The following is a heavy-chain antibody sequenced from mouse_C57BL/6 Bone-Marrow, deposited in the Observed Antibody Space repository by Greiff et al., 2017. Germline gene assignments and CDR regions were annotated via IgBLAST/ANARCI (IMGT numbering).Heavy chain of an antibody. Sequence: QVQLQQSGAELVRPGTSVKMSCKASGYTFTNYWISWAKQRPGHGLEWIGDIYPGGGYTNYNEKFKGKATLTADKSSSTAYMQFSSLTSEDSAIYYCARTGYGSSHYAMDYWGQGTSVTVSS. J-gene: IGHJ4*01. D-gene: IGHD1-1*01. CDR1: GYTFTNYW. V-gene: IGHV1-63*01. CDR3: ARTGYGSSHYAMDY. CDR2: IYPGGGYT.